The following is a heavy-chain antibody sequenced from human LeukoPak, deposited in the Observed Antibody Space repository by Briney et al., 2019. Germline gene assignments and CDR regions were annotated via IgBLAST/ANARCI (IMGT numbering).Heavy chain of an antibody. CDR1: GFSFSSCD. J-gene: IGHJ5*02. CDR2: IGTAGDT. V-gene: IGHV3-13*01. CDR3: ARGSYCSSTSCYGSNWFDP. Sequence: GGSLRLSCAASGFSFSSCDMLWVRQATARDVEWVSAIGTAGDTYYPGSVKGRFTISRENAKNSLYLQMNSLRAGDTAVYYCARGSYCSSTSCYGSNWFDPWGQGTLVTVSS. D-gene: IGHD2-2*01.